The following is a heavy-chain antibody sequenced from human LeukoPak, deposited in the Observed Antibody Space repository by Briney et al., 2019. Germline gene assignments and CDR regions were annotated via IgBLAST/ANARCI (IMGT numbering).Heavy chain of an antibody. D-gene: IGHD6-13*01. CDR3: AKDNKGAAAGIIPGAFDI. CDR1: GFTFSTNA. V-gene: IGHV3-23*01. J-gene: IGHJ3*02. Sequence: RGTLRLSRAASGFTFSTNAMSWVRRDPGKGLECVSAVSGSGDSTYYADSVKGRFTISRANSKNTLFLQMNSLRGEDTAVYYCAKDNKGAAAGIIPGAFDIWGQGTMVTVSS. CDR2: VSGSGDST.